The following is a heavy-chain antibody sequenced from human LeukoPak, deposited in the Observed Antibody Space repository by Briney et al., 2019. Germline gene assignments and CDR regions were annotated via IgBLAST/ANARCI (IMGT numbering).Heavy chain of an antibody. Sequence: SQTLSLTCTVSGASISSGSYFWSCVRQPAGKGLEWIGRFHTSGGTNYNPSLESRATISVETSKNQVSLKLTSVTAADAAVDYCAGTVFGVTYNWFDPWGKGTLVTVSS. CDR2: FHTSGGT. V-gene: IGHV4-61*02. J-gene: IGHJ5*02. D-gene: IGHD3-3*01. CDR3: AGTVFGVTYNWFDP. CDR1: GASISSGSYF.